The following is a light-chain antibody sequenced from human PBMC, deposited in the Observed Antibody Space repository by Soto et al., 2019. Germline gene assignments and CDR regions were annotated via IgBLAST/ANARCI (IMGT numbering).Light chain of an antibody. V-gene: IGKV3-11*01. Sequence: EIVLTQSPATLSLSPGERATLSCRASHSVSASLGWYQQRPGQAPRLLIYDTFNRATGIPGRFSGSGSGTYFTLTISSLEPEDFAVYYCQQRSNLPYTFGQGTKLEIK. J-gene: IGKJ2*01. CDR1: HSVSAS. CDR3: QQRSNLPYT. CDR2: DTF.